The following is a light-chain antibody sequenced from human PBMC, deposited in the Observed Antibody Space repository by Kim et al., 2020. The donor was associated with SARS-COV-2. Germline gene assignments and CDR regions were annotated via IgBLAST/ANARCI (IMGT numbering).Light chain of an antibody. V-gene: IGLV2-14*03. J-gene: IGLJ1*01. Sequence: GKSITISCPGTSSDVGGYNYVSWYQPHPGKAPKLMIYDVSNRPSGVSNRFSGSKSGNTASLTISGLQAEDEADYYCSSYTSSSTLDFGTGTKVTVL. CDR3: SSYTSSSTLD. CDR2: DVS. CDR1: SSDVGGYNY.